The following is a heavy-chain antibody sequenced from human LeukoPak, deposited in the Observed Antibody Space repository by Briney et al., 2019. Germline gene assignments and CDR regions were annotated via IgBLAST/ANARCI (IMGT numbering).Heavy chain of an antibody. J-gene: IGHJ4*02. CDR3: ARGRDSSTFFDY. D-gene: IGHD6-13*01. Sequence: GGSLRLSCAASGFTVSSNYMAWVRQAPEKGLEGLSIMFSGGNTYYADSVEGRFTISRDNSRNMLYLQMSSLRAEDTALYYCARGRDSSTFFDYWGQGTLVTVSS. CDR1: GFTVSSNY. V-gene: IGHV3-53*01. CDR2: MFSGGNT.